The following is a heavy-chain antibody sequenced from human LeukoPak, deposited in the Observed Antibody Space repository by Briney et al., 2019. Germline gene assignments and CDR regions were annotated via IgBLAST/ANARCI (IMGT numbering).Heavy chain of an antibody. D-gene: IGHD3-10*01. Sequence: SETLSLTCTVSGGSISSYYWSWIRQPPGKGLEWIGYIYYSGSTNYNPSLKSRVTISVDTSKNQFSLKLSSVTAADTAVYYCARSPGGWYFALWGRGTLVTVSS. CDR2: IYYSGST. J-gene: IGHJ2*01. CDR1: GGSISSYY. CDR3: ARSPGGWYFAL. V-gene: IGHV4-59*01.